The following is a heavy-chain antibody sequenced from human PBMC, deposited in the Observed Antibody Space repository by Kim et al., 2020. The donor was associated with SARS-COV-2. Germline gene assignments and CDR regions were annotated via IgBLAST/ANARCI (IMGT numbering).Heavy chain of an antibody. J-gene: IGHJ1*01. CDR3: ARFGYAREYFQH. V-gene: IGHV1-46*01. D-gene: IGHD2-2*01. Sequence: SHATKFQGRVTMTRDTSTSTVYMELSSLRSEDTAVYYCARFGYAREYFQHWGQGTLVTVSS.